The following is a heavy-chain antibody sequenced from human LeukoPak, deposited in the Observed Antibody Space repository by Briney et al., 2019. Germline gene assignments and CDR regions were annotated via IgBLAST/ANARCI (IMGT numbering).Heavy chain of an antibody. D-gene: IGHD3-22*01. V-gene: IGHV4-34*01. CDR2: INHSGST. J-gene: IGHJ4*02. CDR1: GGSFSGYY. Sequence: SETLSLTCAVYGGSFSGYYWSWIRQPPGKGLEWIGEINHSGSTNYNPSLKSRVTISVDTSKNQFSLKLSSVTAADTAVYYCARGTRITMIVVVITGYYFDYWGQGTLVTVSP. CDR3: ARGTRITMIVVVITGYYFDY.